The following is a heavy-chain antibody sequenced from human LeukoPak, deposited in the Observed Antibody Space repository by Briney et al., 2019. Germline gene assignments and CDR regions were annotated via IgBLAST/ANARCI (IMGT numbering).Heavy chain of an antibody. CDR2: ISSSSSYI. CDR3: ARASYYYGSGSYYPYYYYYYMDV. J-gene: IGHJ6*03. CDR1: GFTFSSYS. D-gene: IGHD3-10*01. V-gene: IGHV3-21*01. Sequence: GGSLRLSCAASGFTFSSYSMNWVRQAPGKGLEWVSSISSSSSYIYYADSVKGRFTISRDNAKNSLYLQMNSLRAEDTAVYYCARASYYYGSGSYYPYYYYYYMDVWGKGTTVTISS.